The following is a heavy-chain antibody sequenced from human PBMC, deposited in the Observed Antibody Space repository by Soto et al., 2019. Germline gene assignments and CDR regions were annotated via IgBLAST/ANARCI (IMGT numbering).Heavy chain of an antibody. J-gene: IGHJ5*02. CDR2: IYYSGST. Sequence: QVQLQESGPGLVKPSQTLSLTCTVSGGSISSGGYYWSWIRQHPGKGLEWIGYIYYSGSTYYNPSPKSRVTVSVDTSKNQFSLKLSSVTAADTAVYYCARVKKYWDSSGNWFDPWGQGTLVTVSS. CDR3: ARVKKYWDSSGNWFDP. CDR1: GGSISSGGYY. D-gene: IGHD3-22*01. V-gene: IGHV4-31*03.